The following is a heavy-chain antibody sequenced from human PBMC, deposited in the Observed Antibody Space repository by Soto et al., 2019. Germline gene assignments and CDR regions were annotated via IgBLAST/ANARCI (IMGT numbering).Heavy chain of an antibody. V-gene: IGHV3-7*03. CDR3: ARGGVYSSSSFDY. Sequence: EVQLVESGGGLVQPGGSLRLSCAASGFTFSSYWMSWVRQAPGKGLEWVANIKQDGSEKYYVDSVKGRFTISRDNAKNSLYLQMNSLRAEDTAVYYCARGGVYSSSSFDYWGQGTLVTVSS. CDR1: GFTFSSYW. CDR2: IKQDGSEK. D-gene: IGHD6-6*01. J-gene: IGHJ4*02.